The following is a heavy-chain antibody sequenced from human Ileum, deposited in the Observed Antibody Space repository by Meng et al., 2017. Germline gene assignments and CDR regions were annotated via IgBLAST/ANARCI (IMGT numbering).Heavy chain of an antibody. J-gene: IGHJ4*02. CDR2: INPDGDSP. CDR3: ATFKYSISALDY. V-gene: IGHV3-74*01. Sequence: GGSLRLSCAASGLAFSSYWMHWVRQAPGKGLVWVSRINPDGDSPSYADSVKGRFTTYRDNAKSTLYLQMNSLGAEDTAVYYCATFKYSISALDYWGQGAQVTVSS. D-gene: IGHD3-3*02. CDR1: GLAFSSYW.